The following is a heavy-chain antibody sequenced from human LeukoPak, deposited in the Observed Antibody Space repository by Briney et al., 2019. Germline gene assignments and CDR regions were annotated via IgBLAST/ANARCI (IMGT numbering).Heavy chain of an antibody. CDR1: GGSINNYY. V-gene: IGHV4-39*07. CDR2: IYYSGST. Sequence: SETLSLTCTVSGGSINNYYWSWIRQPPGKGLEWIGSIYYSGSTYYNPSLKSRVTISVDTSKNQFSLKLSSVTAADTAVYYCARESPYCSGGSCSTYDYWGQGTLVTVSS. CDR3: ARESPYCSGGSCSTYDY. D-gene: IGHD2-15*01. J-gene: IGHJ4*02.